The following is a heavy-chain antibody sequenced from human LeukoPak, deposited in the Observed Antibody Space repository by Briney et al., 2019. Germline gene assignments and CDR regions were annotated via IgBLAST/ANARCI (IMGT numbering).Heavy chain of an antibody. D-gene: IGHD4-17*01. CDR1: GFTFSSYD. CDR3: SKKGQNGDYGKPD. V-gene: IGHV3-23*01. J-gene: IGHJ4*02. CDR2: ISRHSGAST. Sequence: GGSLRLSCAASGFTFSSYDMYWVRQAPGKGLECVASISRHSGASTYYAASVKGRFTISRDNSRSTLYLQMNSLRADDTAVYYCSKKGQNGDYGKPDWGQGTLVTDSS.